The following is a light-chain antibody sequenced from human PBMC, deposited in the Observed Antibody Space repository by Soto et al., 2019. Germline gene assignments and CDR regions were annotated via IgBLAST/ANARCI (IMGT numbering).Light chain of an antibody. Sequence: QSVLTQPASVSGSPGQSITISCTGTSSDVGGYNYVSWYQQHPVKAPKLMIYDVTNRPSGVSDRFSGSKSGNTASLTISGLQAEDEADYYCSSYTSSSTLYVFGPGTKVTVL. CDR3: SSYTSSSTLYV. V-gene: IGLV2-14*01. CDR1: SSDVGGYNY. CDR2: DVT. J-gene: IGLJ1*01.